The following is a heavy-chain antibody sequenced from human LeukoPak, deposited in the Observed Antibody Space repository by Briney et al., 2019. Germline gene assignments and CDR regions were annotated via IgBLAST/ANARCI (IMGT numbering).Heavy chain of an antibody. Sequence: GASVKVSCKASGYTFTSYGISWVRQAPGQGLEWMGWISAYNGNTNYAQKLQGRVTMTTDTSTSTAYMELRSLRSDDTAVYYCARDSNYYDSSCYCDYWGQGTLVTVPS. CDR2: ISAYNGNT. CDR1: GYTFTSYG. D-gene: IGHD3-22*01. J-gene: IGHJ4*02. V-gene: IGHV1-18*01. CDR3: ARDSNYYDSSCYCDY.